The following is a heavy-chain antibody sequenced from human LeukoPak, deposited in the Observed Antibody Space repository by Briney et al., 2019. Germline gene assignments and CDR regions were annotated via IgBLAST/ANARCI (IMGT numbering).Heavy chain of an antibody. CDR3: AKEGRSLQTY. Sequence: PGGSLRLSCAASGFTFSTSWMTWVRQAPGKGLEWVANIKQDGSEKYYVDSVKGRFTISRDNAKNSLYLQMNSLRVEDTAVYYCAKEGRSLQTYWGQGTLVTVSS. D-gene: IGHD5-24*01. CDR2: IKQDGSEK. V-gene: IGHV3-7*03. CDR1: GFTFSTSW. J-gene: IGHJ4*02.